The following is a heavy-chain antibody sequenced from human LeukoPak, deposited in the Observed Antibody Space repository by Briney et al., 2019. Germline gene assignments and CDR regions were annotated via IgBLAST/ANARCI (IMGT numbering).Heavy chain of an antibody. V-gene: IGHV1-2*02. Sequence: ASVKVSCKASGYTFTGYYMHWVRQAPGQGLEWMGWINPNSGGTNYAQKFQGRVTMTRDTSISTAYMELSRLRSDDTAVYYCVRVAGDVVVPDNYFDYWGQGTLVTVSS. CDR1: GYTFTGYY. CDR2: INPNSGGT. D-gene: IGHD2-2*01. CDR3: VRVAGDVVVPDNYFDY. J-gene: IGHJ4*02.